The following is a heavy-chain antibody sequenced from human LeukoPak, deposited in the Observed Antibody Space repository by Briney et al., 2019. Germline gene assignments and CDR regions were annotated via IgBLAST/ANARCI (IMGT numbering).Heavy chain of an antibody. CDR3: ARAYYSDSSGYYPSYGMDV. CDR2: ITSSSTYM. J-gene: IGHJ6*02. V-gene: IGHV3-21*01. D-gene: IGHD3-22*01. Sequence: GGSLRLSCAASGFTFSRYSMNWVRQAPGEGLEWVSSITSSSTYMYDADSVKGRFTISRDNAKNSLYLQMNSLRAEDTAVYYCARAYYSDSSGYYPSYGMDVWGQGTTVTVSS. CDR1: GFTFSRYS.